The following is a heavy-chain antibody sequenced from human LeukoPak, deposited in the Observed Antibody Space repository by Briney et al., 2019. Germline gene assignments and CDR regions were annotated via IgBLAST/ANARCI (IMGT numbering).Heavy chain of an antibody. J-gene: IGHJ4*02. CDR3: ARLDSSGYYPTYYFDY. Sequence: SQTLSLTCSVSGGSISSGDYYWSCIRQSPGKGLEWIGYIYYSGSTYYNPSLKSRVTISVDTSKNQFSLRLSSVTAADTAVYYCARLDSSGYYPTYYFDYWGQGTLVTVSS. V-gene: IGHV4-30-4*01. D-gene: IGHD3-22*01. CDR2: IYYSGST. CDR1: GGSISSGDYY.